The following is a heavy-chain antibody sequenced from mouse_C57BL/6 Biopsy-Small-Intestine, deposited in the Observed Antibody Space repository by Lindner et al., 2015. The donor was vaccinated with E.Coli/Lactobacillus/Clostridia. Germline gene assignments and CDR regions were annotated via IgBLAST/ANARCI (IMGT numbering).Heavy chain of an antibody. CDR2: IIPVLGVA. J-gene: IGHJ4*01. CDR1: GGTISSYA. V-gene: IGHV1-53*01. Sequence: SVKVSCKASGGTISSYAITWVRQAPGQGLEWMGRIIPVLGVAHYAQKFQGRVTITADKSTSTAYMELSSLRSEDTAVYYCARLVSGYDYSFDYWGQGTLVTVSS. D-gene: IGHD1-1*01. CDR3: ARLVSGYDYSFDY.